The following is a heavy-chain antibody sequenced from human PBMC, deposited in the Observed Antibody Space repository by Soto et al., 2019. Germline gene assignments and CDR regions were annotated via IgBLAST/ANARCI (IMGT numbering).Heavy chain of an antibody. Sequence: ASVKVSCKASGYTFTSYGISWVRQAPGQGLEWMGWISAYNGNTNYAQELQGRVTMTTDTSTSTAYMELRSLRSDDTAVYYCARYLGVVPAAMMYYGMDVWGQGTTVTVSS. D-gene: IGHD2-2*01. CDR2: ISAYNGNT. J-gene: IGHJ6*02. V-gene: IGHV1-18*04. CDR3: ARYLGVVPAAMMYYGMDV. CDR1: GYTFTSYG.